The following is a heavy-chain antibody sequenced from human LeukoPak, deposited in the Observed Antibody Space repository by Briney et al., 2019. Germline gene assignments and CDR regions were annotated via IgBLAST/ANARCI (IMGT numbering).Heavy chain of an antibody. V-gene: IGHV3-23*01. CDR2: ISISGNKI. D-gene: IGHD4-17*01. CDR3: ANELRPNDY. Sequence: GGSLRLACVVSGLTFSNRAMTWVRQAPGKGLEWVSSISISGNKILYADSVKGRVTISRDNSKNTLFLQMNSLQTEDTGVYFCANELRPNDYWGQGTLLTVS. CDR1: GLTFSNRA. J-gene: IGHJ4*02.